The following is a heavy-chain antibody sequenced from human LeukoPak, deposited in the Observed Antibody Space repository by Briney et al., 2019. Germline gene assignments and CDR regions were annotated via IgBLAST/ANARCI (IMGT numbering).Heavy chain of an antibody. J-gene: IGHJ6*03. CDR2: IYTSGST. Sequence: SETLSLTCTVSGGSISSGSYYWSWIRKPAGKGLEWIGRIYTSGSTNYNPSLKSRVTISVDTSKNQFSLKLSSVTAADTAVYYCARGSYCSSTSCYPGHYYYYYYMDVWGKGTTVTVSS. V-gene: IGHV4-61*02. CDR3: ARGSYCSSTSCYPGHYYYYYYMDV. D-gene: IGHD2-2*01. CDR1: GGSISSGSYY.